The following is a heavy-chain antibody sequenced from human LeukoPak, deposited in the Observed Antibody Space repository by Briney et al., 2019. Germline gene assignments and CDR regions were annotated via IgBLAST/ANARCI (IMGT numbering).Heavy chain of an antibody. J-gene: IGHJ4*02. V-gene: IGHV1-69*13. CDR2: IIPIFGTA. Sequence: SVKVSCKASGGTFSSYAISWVRQAPGQGLEWMGGIIPIFGTANYAQKFQGRVTITADESTSTAYMELSSLRSEDTAVYYCARYRYYYDSSGYYLDYWGQGTLVTASS. CDR3: ARYRYYYDSSGYYLDY. D-gene: IGHD3-22*01. CDR1: GGTFSSYA.